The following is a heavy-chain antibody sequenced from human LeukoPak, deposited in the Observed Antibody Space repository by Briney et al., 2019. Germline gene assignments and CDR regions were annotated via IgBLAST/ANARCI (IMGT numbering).Heavy chain of an antibody. CDR1: GGTFSNSG. CDR3: AMRSSVPAGTDYFDY. J-gene: IGHJ4*02. CDR2: IIPKFGST. Sequence: SVKVSCKASGGTFSNSGINWVRQAPGQGLQWMGGIIPKFGSTKYAREFQGRFTITADESTSTAYMELSSLRPEDTAVYYCAMRSSVPAGTDYFDYWGQGTLVTVSS. V-gene: IGHV1-69*13. D-gene: IGHD2-2*01.